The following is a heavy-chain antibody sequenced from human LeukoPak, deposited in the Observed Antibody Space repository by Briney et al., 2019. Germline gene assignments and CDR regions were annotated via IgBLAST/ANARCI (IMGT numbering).Heavy chain of an antibody. Sequence: SQTLSLTCAVSGGSISSGSYYWSWIRQPAGKGLEWIRRIYSSGSTNYNPSLKSRVTISVDTSKNQFSLKLSSVTAADTAVYYCARDRYGSSYRFDPWGQGTLVNFSS. CDR3: ARDRYGSSYRFDP. J-gene: IGHJ5*02. D-gene: IGHD6-13*01. V-gene: IGHV4-61*02. CDR1: GGSISSGSYY. CDR2: IYSSGST.